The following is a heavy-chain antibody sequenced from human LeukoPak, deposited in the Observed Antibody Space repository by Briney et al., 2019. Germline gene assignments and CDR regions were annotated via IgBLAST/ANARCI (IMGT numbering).Heavy chain of an antibody. CDR3: ARQRYSDY. J-gene: IGHJ4*02. D-gene: IGHD1-1*01. CDR1: GFTLSRYW. V-gene: IGHV3-7*01. Sequence: QPGGSLRLSCAASGFTLSRYWMTWVRQAPGKGLEWVANIKEDGSENSYVESVKGRFTISRDNAKDSLYLQLNSLRAEDTAVYFCARQRYSDYWGQGTLVTVSS. CDR2: IKEDGSEN.